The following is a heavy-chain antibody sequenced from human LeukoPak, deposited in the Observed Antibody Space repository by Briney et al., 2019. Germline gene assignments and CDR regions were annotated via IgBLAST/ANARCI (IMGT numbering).Heavy chain of an antibody. D-gene: IGHD3-22*01. J-gene: IGHJ4*02. V-gene: IGHV3-23*01. CDR1: GCTFSSYA. Sequence: GGSLRLSCAASGCTFSSYAMSWVRQAPGKGLEWVSAISGSGGSAYYADSVKGRFTISRDNSKNTLYLQMNSLRAEDTAVYYCAKDQTVTMIVVLDYWGQGTLVTVSS. CDR3: AKDQTVTMIVVLDY. CDR2: ISGSGGSA.